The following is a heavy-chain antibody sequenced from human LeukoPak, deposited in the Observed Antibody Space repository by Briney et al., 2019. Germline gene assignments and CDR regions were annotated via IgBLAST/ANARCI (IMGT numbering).Heavy chain of an antibody. CDR1: GYTFTGYY. V-gene: IGHV1-2*02. J-gene: IGHJ4*02. CDR3: ARDLAGYCSGGTCYAALWY. D-gene: IGHD2-15*01. Sequence: ASVKVSCKTSGYTFTGYYIHWVRQAPGQGLEWVGWINPNSGGTNSAQKFQGRVTMTRDTSISTAYMELSRLRSDDTAVYYCARDLAGYCSGGTCYAALWYWGQGTLVTVSS. CDR2: INPNSGGT.